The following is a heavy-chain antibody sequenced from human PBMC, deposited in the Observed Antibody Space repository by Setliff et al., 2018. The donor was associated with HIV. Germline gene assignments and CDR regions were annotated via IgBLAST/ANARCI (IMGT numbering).Heavy chain of an antibody. J-gene: IGHJ4*02. Sequence: GGSLRLSCAASGFTFDDYAMHWVRQAPGKGLEWVSGISWNSGGSTYYAGSVKGRFIISRDNSKNTLYLQMNSLRAEDTAVYYCATQTGFYNSHWYDYWGQGTMVTVSS. CDR1: GFTFDDYA. CDR2: ISWNSGGST. CDR3: ATQTGFYNSHWYDY. V-gene: IGHV3-9*01. D-gene: IGHD6-13*01.